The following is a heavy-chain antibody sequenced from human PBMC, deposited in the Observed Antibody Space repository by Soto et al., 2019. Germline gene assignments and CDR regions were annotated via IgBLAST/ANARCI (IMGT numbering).Heavy chain of an antibody. CDR3: ARVDDSSGYYLDY. J-gene: IGHJ4*02. Sequence: EVQLVESGGGLVQPGGSLRLSCAASGFTFSDHYMDWVRQAPGKGLEWVGRTRNKANSYTTEYAAYVKGRFTISRDDSKNSLYLQMNSLTTEDTAVYYCARVDDSSGYYLDYWGQGTLVTVSS. V-gene: IGHV3-72*01. CDR1: GFTFSDHY. D-gene: IGHD3-22*01. CDR2: TRNKANSYTT.